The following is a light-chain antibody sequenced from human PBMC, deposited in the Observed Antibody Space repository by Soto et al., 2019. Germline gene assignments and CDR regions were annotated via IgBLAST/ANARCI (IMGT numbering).Light chain of an antibody. V-gene: IGKV3-11*01. Sequence: EIVLTQSPGTLSLSPGERATLSCRASQSFPNSYLAWYQQKPGQAPRLLFYDASNRATGIPARFSGSGSGTDFTLTVSSLEPEDFAVYYCQQRSDWPLTFGGGAKVDIK. J-gene: IGKJ4*01. CDR3: QQRSDWPLT. CDR1: QSFPNSY. CDR2: DAS.